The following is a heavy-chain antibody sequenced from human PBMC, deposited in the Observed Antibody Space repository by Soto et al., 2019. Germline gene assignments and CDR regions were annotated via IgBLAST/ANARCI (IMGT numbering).Heavy chain of an antibody. J-gene: IGHJ5*02. CDR3: AKDGPYSSFPTSEFDP. D-gene: IGHD6-6*01. Sequence: EVQLLESGGGLVQPGGSLRLSCAASGFTFSSYAMSWVRQAPGKGLEWVSAISGSGGSTYYADSVKGRFTISRDNSKNTLYLQMNSLRAEDTAVYYCAKDGPYSSFPTSEFDPWGQGTLVTVSS. V-gene: IGHV3-23*01. CDR2: ISGSGGST. CDR1: GFTFSSYA.